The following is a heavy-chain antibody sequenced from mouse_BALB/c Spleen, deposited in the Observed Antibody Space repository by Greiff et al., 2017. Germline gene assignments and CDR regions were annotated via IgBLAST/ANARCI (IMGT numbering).Heavy chain of an antibody. V-gene: IGHV1-63*02. CDR3: ARDYDGYC. CDR1: GYTFSSYW. CDR2: IYPGGGYT. Sequence: QVQLKQSGAELMKPGASVKISCKATGYTFSSYWLGWVKQRPGHGLEWIGDIYPGGGYTNYNEKFKGKATLTADTSSSTAYMQLSSLTSEDSAVYFCARDYDGYCWGQGTTLTVSS. J-gene: IGHJ2*01. D-gene: IGHD2-3*01.